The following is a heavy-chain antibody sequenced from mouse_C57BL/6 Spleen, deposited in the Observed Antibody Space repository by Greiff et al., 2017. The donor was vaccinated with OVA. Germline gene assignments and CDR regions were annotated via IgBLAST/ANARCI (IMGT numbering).Heavy chain of an antibody. CDR1: GYTFTSYW. D-gene: IGHD2-1*01. J-gene: IGHJ1*03. V-gene: IGHV1-52*01. Sequence: VQLQQPGAELVRPGSSVKLSCKASGYTFTSYWMHWVKQRPIQGLEWIGNIDPSDSETHYNQKFKDKATLTVDKSSSTAYMQLSSLTSEDSAVYYCARSGYGNYGWYFDVWGTGTTVTVSS. CDR2: IDPSDSET. CDR3: ARSGYGNYGWYFDV.